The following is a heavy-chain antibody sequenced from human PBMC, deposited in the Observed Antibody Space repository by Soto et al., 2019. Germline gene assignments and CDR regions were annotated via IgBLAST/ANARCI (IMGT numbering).Heavy chain of an antibody. D-gene: IGHD3-10*01. Sequence: QVQLVQSGAEVKKPGASVKVSCKASAYTFTSYDINWVRQATEQGLEWMGWMNLNSGNTGYAQKFQGRVTMTRDTSIITAYMELSSLISEDTALYYCATSRAGNSYFSFDYWGQGILVSVSS. CDR3: ATSRAGNSYFSFDY. CDR2: MNLNSGNT. J-gene: IGHJ4*02. V-gene: IGHV1-8*01. CDR1: AYTFTSYD.